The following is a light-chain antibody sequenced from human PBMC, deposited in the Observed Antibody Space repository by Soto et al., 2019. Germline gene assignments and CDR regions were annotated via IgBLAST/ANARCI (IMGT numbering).Light chain of an antibody. Sequence: QSALTQPASVSGSPGQSITISCTGTSSDVGGYNYVSWYQQHPGKAPKLMIYEVSNRPSGVSNRFSGSKSGNTASLTISGLQDEDEADYYCSSYTSSSTWVFGGGTTLTVL. CDR1: SSDVGGYNY. V-gene: IGLV2-14*01. CDR3: SSYTSSSTWV. J-gene: IGLJ3*02. CDR2: EVS.